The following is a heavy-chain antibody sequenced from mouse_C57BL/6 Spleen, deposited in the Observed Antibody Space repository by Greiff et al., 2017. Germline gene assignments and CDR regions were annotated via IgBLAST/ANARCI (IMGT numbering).Heavy chain of an antibody. D-gene: IGHD2-2*01. CDR2: ISSGSSTI. V-gene: IGHV5-17*01. CDR3: GRGLPYYFDY. CDR1: GFTFSDYG. J-gene: IGHJ2*01. Sequence: EVNLVESGGGLVKPGGSLKLSCAASGFTFSDYGMHWVRQAPEKGLEWVAYISSGSSTIYYADTMKGRFTLSRANAKNTLFLQMTSLRSEDTAMYYCGRGLPYYFDYWGQGTTLTVSS.